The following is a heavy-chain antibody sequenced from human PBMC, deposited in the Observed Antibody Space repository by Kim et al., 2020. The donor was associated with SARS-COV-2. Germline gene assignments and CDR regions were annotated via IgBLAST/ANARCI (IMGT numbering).Heavy chain of an antibody. V-gene: IGHV4-59*01. D-gene: IGHD6-13*01. J-gene: IGHJ6*02. CDR3: ARDSRSSSWVNYYYYGMDV. CDR1: GGSISSYY. CDR2: IYYSGST. Sequence: SETLSLTCTVSGGSISSYYWSWIRQPPGKGLEWIGYIYYSGSTNYNPSLKSRVTISVDTSKNQFSLKLSSVTAADTAVYYCARDSRSSSWVNYYYYGMDVWGQGTTVTVSS.